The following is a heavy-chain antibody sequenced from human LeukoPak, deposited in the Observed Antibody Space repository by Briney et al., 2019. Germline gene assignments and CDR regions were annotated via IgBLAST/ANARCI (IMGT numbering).Heavy chain of an antibody. D-gene: IGHD3-22*01. CDR2: IYYSGST. Sequence: SETLSLTCTVSGGSISSYYWSWIRQPPGKGLEWIGYIYYSGSTNYNPSLKSRVTISVDTSKNQFSLKLSSVTAADTAVYYCARLNDRADAFDIWGLGTMVTVSS. V-gene: IGHV4-59*01. CDR3: ARLNDRADAFDI. CDR1: GGSISSYY. J-gene: IGHJ3*02.